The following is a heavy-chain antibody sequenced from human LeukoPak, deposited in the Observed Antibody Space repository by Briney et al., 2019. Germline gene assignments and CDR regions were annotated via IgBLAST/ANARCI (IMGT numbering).Heavy chain of an antibody. J-gene: IGHJ3*02. CDR2: IIPIFGTA. Sequence: SVKVFCKASGGTFSSYAISWVRQAPGQGLEWMGRIIPIFGTANYAQKFQGRVTITTDESTSTAYMELSSLRSEDTAVYYCALKGGIQLHDAFDIWGQGTMVTVSS. V-gene: IGHV1-69*05. CDR1: GGTFSSYA. D-gene: IGHD5-18*01. CDR3: ALKGGIQLHDAFDI.